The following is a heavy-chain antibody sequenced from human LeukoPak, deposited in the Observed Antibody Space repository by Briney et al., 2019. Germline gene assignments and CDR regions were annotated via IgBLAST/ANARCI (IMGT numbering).Heavy chain of an antibody. Sequence: GGSLRLSCAASGFTFSSYAMTWVRQAPGKGLEWVSTISNSDGTTYYADSVKGRFTISRDDSENTLSLQMNSLRAEDTAVYYCAKATGYLLWGQGTLVTVSS. D-gene: IGHD1-14*01. V-gene: IGHV3-23*01. CDR2: ISNSDGTT. CDR1: GFTFSSYA. CDR3: AKATGYLL. J-gene: IGHJ4*02.